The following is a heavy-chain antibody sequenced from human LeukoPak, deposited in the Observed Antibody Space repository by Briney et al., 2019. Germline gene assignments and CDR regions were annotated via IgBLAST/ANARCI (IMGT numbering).Heavy chain of an antibody. J-gene: IGHJ4*02. Sequence: PSETLSLTCTVSGGSISNYYWSWIRLPPGKGLEWIGCIYYSGSTSYNPSLKSRVTISVDTSKNQFSLKLSSVTAADTAVYYCARGLARWEPTFDYWGQGTLVTVSS. CDR1: GGSISNYY. CDR2: IYYSGST. CDR3: ARGLARWEPTFDY. D-gene: IGHD1-26*01. V-gene: IGHV4-59*01.